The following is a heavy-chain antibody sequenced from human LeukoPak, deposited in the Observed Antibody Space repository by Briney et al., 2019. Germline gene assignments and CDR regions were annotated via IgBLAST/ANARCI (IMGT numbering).Heavy chain of an antibody. V-gene: IGHV3-23*01. Sequence: GGSLRLSCAASGFSFSRYGMSWVRQAPRKGLEWVSAISRRGGSPYYADSVKGRFTISREHSKNTLYLQMNSLRAEDTVVYYCAKDFGDCSSTRCSLVDYWGQGTLVTVSS. CDR1: GFSFSRYG. D-gene: IGHD2-2*01. J-gene: IGHJ4*02. CDR2: ISRRGGSP. CDR3: AKDFGDCSSTRCSLVDY.